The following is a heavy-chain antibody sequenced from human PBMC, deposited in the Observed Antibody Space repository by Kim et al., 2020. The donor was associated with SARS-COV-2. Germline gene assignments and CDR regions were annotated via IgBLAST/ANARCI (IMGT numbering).Heavy chain of an antibody. CDR2: INAGNGNT. V-gene: IGHV1-3*01. CDR3: VGGSGEKYYFDY. CDR1: GYTFTSYA. Sequence: ASVKVSCKASGYTFTSYAMHWVRQAPGQRLEWMGWINAGNGNTKYSQKFQGRVTITRDTSASTAYMELSSLRSEDTAVYYCVGGSGEKYYFDYWGQGTLVTVSS. D-gene: IGHD3-10*01. J-gene: IGHJ4*02.